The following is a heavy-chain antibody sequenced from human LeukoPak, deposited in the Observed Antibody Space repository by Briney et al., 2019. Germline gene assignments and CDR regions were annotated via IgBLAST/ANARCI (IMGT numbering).Heavy chain of an antibody. V-gene: IGHV3-23*01. J-gene: IGHJ4*02. CDR2: IGAGDKYT. Sequence: QPGGSLRLSCAASGFTLRNYAMSWVRKAPGKGLEWVSSIGAGDKYTYYADSVKGRFTISRDNSKNILYVQMNSLSPEDTAIYYCTRDVDPYKYGLMFDSWGQGTLVTVSS. CDR1: GFTLRNYA. CDR3: TRDVDPYKYGLMFDS. D-gene: IGHD5-18*01.